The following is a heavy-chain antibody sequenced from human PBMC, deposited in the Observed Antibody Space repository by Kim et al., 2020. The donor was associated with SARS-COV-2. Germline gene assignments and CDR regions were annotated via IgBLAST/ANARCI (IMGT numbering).Heavy chain of an antibody. J-gene: IGHJ6*02. D-gene: IGHD3-16*01. Sequence: SETLSLTCAVSGGSISSSNWWSWVRQPPGKGLEWIGEIYHSGSTNYNPSLKSRVTISVDKSKNQFSLKLSSVTAADTAVYYCARELLNGGDTGYDYYYGMDVWGQGTTVTVSS. CDR2: IYHSGST. V-gene: IGHV4-4*02. CDR1: GGSISSSNW. CDR3: ARELLNGGDTGYDYYYGMDV.